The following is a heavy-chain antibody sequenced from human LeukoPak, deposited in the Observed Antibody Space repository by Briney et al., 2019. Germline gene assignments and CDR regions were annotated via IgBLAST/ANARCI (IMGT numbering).Heavy chain of an antibody. CDR2: INPTGGST. CDR1: GYTFTTYY. Sequence: ASVKVSCKASGYTFTTYYIHWVRQAPGQGLEWMGIINPTGGSTTYAQKFQGRVTMTRDTSASTVFMEVNSLRSEDTAVYYCALYSSTWYWGQGTLVTVSS. D-gene: IGHD6-13*01. J-gene: IGHJ4*02. CDR3: ALYSSTWY. V-gene: IGHV1-46*01.